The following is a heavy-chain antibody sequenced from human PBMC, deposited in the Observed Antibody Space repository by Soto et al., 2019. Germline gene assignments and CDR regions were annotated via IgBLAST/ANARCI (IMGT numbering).Heavy chain of an antibody. Sequence: GGSLRLSCTVSGFAFNNYGINWVRQAPGKGLEWVSSISKSDYTYYSDSVTGRFTISRDNAKNSVSLQMNPLRVEDTAVYYCAREDSIIIPAVSDFWGQGTLVTVSS. V-gene: IGHV3-21*01. CDR1: GFAFNNYG. CDR2: ISKSDYT. J-gene: IGHJ4*02. CDR3: AREDSIIIPAVSDF. D-gene: IGHD2-2*01.